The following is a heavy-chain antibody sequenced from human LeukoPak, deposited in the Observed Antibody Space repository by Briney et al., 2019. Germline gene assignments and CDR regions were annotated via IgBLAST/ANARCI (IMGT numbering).Heavy chain of an antibody. D-gene: IGHD3-22*01. J-gene: IGHJ4*02. CDR1: GFTFSSYA. CDR3: ARDRDDSSGYYYGYFDY. CDR2: IYSGGST. V-gene: IGHV3-66*01. Sequence: GGSLRLSCAASGFTFSSYAMSWVRQAPGKGLEWVSVIYSGGSTYYADPVKGRFTISRDNSKNTLYLQMNSLRAEDTAVYYCARDRDDSSGYYYGYFDYWGQGTLVTVSS.